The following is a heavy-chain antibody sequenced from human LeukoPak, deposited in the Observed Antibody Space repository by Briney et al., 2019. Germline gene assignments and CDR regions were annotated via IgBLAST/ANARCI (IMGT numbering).Heavy chain of an antibody. Sequence: ASVKVSCKASGYTFTGYYMHWVRQAPGQGLEWMGWINPNSGGTNYAQKFQGRVTMTRDTSIGTAYMELSRLRSDDTAVYYCAREGYCSSTSCWGWFDPWGQGTLVTVSS. J-gene: IGHJ5*02. D-gene: IGHD2-2*01. CDR1: GYTFTGYY. CDR2: INPNSGGT. V-gene: IGHV1-2*02. CDR3: AREGYCSSTSCWGWFDP.